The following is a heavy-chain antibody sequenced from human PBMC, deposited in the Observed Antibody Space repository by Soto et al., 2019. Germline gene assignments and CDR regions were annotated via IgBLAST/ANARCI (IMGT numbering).Heavy chain of an antibody. Sequence: KTSETLSLTCTVSGGSISSYYWSWIRQSAGKGLEWIGRIYTSGSTNYNPSLKSRVTMSVDTSKNQFSLKLSSVTAADTAVYYCARSYSSSSSFDYWGQGTLVTVSS. J-gene: IGHJ4*02. CDR2: IYTSGST. CDR1: GGSISSYY. D-gene: IGHD6-6*01. V-gene: IGHV4-4*07. CDR3: ARSYSSSSSFDY.